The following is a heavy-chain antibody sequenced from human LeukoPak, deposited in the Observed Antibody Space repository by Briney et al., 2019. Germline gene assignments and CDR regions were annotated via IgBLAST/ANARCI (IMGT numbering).Heavy chain of an antibody. D-gene: IGHD3-3*01. CDR2: ISPVKNTI. CDR3: ARESDRHHDLWSGYLALDY. J-gene: IGHJ4*02. Sequence: PGRSLRLSCAASGFTFGSYSMNWVRQTPGKGLEWISYISPVKNTIYYADSVKGRFTISRDNAKNSLDLQMNSLRAEDTAVYYCARESDRHHDLWSGYLALDYWGQGTLVTVSS. CDR1: GFTFGSYS. V-gene: IGHV3-48*01.